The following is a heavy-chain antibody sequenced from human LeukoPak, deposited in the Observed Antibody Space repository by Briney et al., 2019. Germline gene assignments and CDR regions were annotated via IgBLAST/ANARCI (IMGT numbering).Heavy chain of an antibody. CDR1: GFTFSSYW. V-gene: IGHV3-7*01. D-gene: IGHD3-16*02. J-gene: IGHJ4*02. CDR2: IKQDGSEK. CDR3: AREGPDYDYVWGSYRADYFDY. Sequence: PGGSLRLSCAASGFTFSSYWMSWVRQAPGKGLEWVANIKQDGSEKYYVDSVKGRFTISRDNAKNSLYLQMNSLRAEDTAVYYCAREGPDYDYVWGSYRADYFDYWGQGTLVTVSS.